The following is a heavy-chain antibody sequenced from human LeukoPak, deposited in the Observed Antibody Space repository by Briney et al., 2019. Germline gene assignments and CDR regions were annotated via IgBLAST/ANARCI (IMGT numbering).Heavy chain of an antibody. J-gene: IGHJ6*02. CDR3: AKGEGSGIHYYSMDV. CDR2: INSDGSEG. CDR1: GFTFSGFW. V-gene: IGHV3-7*03. D-gene: IGHD3-10*01. Sequence: TGGSLRLSCAVSGFTFSGFWMSWSRQAPGKGLEWVASINSDGSEGYYADVVKGRFTISRDNAKNSLYLQINSLRAEDTAVYYCAKGEGSGIHYYSMDVWGHGTTVTVSS.